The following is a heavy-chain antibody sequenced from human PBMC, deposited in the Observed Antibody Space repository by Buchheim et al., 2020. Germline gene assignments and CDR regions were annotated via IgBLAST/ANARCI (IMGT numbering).Heavy chain of an antibody. CDR1: GFAFSNYG. CDR3: AKDWGLRELQPLDY. V-gene: IGHV3-33*06. D-gene: IGHD1-26*01. Sequence: QVQLVESGGGVVQPGRSLRLSCAASGFAFSNYGMHWVRQAPGKGLEWLAVIWYDGSNKYYTDSVRGRFTVSRDNSKNTLYLQMNSLRAEDTAVYYCAKDWGLRELQPLDYWGQGTL. J-gene: IGHJ4*02. CDR2: IWYDGSNK.